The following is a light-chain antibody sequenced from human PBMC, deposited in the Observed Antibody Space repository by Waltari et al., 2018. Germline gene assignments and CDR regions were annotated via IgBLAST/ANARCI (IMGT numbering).Light chain of an antibody. CDR2: KAS. J-gene: IGKJ4*01. CDR1: QSISNW. CDR3: QHYNSYSLLT. V-gene: IGKV1-5*03. Sequence: DIQMTQSPSTLYASVGDRVTNTCRASQSISNWLDWYQQKPGKAPKLLLYKASTFESGVPSSFSGSGSGTDFTLTISSLQPDDFATYYCQHYNSYSLLTFGGGTKVEIK.